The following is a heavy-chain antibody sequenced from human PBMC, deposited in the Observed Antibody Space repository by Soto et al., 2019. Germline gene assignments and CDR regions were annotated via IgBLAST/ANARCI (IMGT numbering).Heavy chain of an antibody. J-gene: IGHJ6*02. V-gene: IGHV3-30*18. CDR1: GVTFSSYG. CDR2: ISYDGSNK. D-gene: IGHD6-13*01. Sequence: PGGSLRLSCAASGVTFSSYGMHWVRQAPGKGLEWVAVISYDGSNKYYADSVKGRFTISRDNSKNTLYLQMNSLRAEDTAVYYCAKDQIAAAGRTGSSRYYYYYGMDVWGQGTTVTVSS. CDR3: AKDQIAAAGRTGSSRYYYYYGMDV.